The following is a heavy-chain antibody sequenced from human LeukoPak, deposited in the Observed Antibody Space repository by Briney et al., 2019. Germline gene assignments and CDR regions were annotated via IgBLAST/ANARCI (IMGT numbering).Heavy chain of an antibody. CDR1: GYSFTTYL. D-gene: IGHD2-8*01. CDR3: ARRSGTNGVCYYYFDD. V-gene: IGHV5-51*01. J-gene: IGHJ4*02. Sequence: GASLKISCTASGYSFTTYLICWVRQLPGEGLELLGIIYHGDSDTCYGSFFHGLVIFSADKSISTAYLQWSSLKASDTATYYCARRSGTNGVCYYYFDDWGQGTLVTVSS. CDR2: IYHGDSDT.